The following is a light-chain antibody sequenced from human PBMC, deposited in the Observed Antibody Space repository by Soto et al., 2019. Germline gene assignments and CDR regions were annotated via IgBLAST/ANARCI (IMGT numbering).Light chain of an antibody. CDR1: QGIRND. Sequence: DIQMTQSPSSLSSSVVDRVTITCRASQGIRNDLGWYQQKPGKVPKLLIYAASTLQSGVPSRFSGSGSGTDFTLTISSLQPEDVATYYCQKYNSAPRTFGQGTKVDIK. CDR2: AAS. J-gene: IGKJ1*01. V-gene: IGKV1-27*01. CDR3: QKYNSAPRT.